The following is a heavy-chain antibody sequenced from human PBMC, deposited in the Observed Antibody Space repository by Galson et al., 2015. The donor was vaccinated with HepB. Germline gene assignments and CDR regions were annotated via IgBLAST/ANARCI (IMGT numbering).Heavy chain of an antibody. Sequence: SLRLSCAASGFIFDEYAMHWVRQAPGKGLEWVSSINRNSGTTDYADSVKGRFTISRDNAKNSLYLQMNSLRPEDTALYYCAKDRNSFGQLFPFDHWGQGTLVTVSS. V-gene: IGHV3-9*01. CDR1: GFIFDEYA. CDR2: INRNSGTT. D-gene: IGHD6-13*01. J-gene: IGHJ4*02. CDR3: AKDRNSFGQLFPFDH.